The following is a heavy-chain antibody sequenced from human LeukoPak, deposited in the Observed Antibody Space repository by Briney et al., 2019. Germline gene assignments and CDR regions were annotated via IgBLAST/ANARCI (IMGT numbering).Heavy chain of an antibody. V-gene: IGHV4-38-2*01. CDR1: GYSISSGYY. CDR3: ARYLYYGSSGPIIGDAFDI. D-gene: IGHD3-22*01. Sequence: SETLSLTCAVSGYSISSGYYWGWIRQPPGKGLEWIGSIYHSGSTYYNPSLKSRVTISVDTSKNQFSLKLSSVTAADTAVYYCARYLYYGSSGPIIGDAFDIWGQGTMVTVSS. J-gene: IGHJ3*02. CDR2: IYHSGST.